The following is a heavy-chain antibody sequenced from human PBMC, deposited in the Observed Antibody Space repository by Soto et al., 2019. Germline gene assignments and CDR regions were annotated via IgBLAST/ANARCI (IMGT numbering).Heavy chain of an antibody. CDR3: ARDGPPNFGYDFDY. Sequence: QVHLVESGGGVVQPGRSLRLSCAASGFTFSRYGMHWVRQAPGKGLEWVAIIWYDGSKKVYADSVKGRFTISRDDSKNTLYLQMNSLRAEDTAVYYCARDGPPNFGYDFDYWGQGTLFTVSS. V-gene: IGHV3-33*01. J-gene: IGHJ4*02. CDR2: IWYDGSKK. D-gene: IGHD5-18*01. CDR1: GFTFSRYG.